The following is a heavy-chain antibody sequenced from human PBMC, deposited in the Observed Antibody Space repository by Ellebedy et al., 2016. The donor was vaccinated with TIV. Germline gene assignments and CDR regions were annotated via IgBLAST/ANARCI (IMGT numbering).Heavy chain of an antibody. CDR3: ASHRGFYSGWTFDY. CDR2: IHFGGAT. J-gene: IGHJ4*01. Sequence: MPSETLSLTCTVSGGSMTTNESYWGWIRQPPGKGLEWIGSIHFGGATYYNPSLGSLIPISIDTSENQFFLRLASVTAADTALYYCASHRGFYSGWTFDYWGLGTLVTVSS. V-gene: IGHV4-39*07. CDR1: GGSMTTNESY. D-gene: IGHD6-19*01.